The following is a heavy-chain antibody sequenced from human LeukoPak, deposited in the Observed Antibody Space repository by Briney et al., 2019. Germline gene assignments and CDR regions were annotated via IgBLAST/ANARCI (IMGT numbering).Heavy chain of an antibody. CDR1: GFTFSNCG. Sequence: PGGSLRLSCAASGFTFSNCGLHWVRQAPGRGLEWVAFIRFDGSNEYYADSVKGRFTISRDNTKNTLYLQMNSLRVEDTAVYYCAKEYCSTSTCFSPGYFDYWGQGTLVTVSS. V-gene: IGHV3-30*02. J-gene: IGHJ4*02. D-gene: IGHD2-15*01. CDR3: AKEYCSTSTCFSPGYFDY. CDR2: IRFDGSNE.